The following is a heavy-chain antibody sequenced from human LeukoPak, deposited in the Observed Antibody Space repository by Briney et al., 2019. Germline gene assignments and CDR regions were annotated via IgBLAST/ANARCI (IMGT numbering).Heavy chain of an antibody. Sequence: ASVKVSCKAPGYTFTGYYMHWVRQAPGHGLEWIVWINPNSGGTNYAQKFQARVTMTRDTSISTAYMELSRLRSDDTAVYYCASHPYYYGSGSSPDYWGQGTLVTVSS. CDR1: GYTFTGYY. D-gene: IGHD3-10*01. V-gene: IGHV1-2*02. J-gene: IGHJ4*02. CDR2: INPNSGGT. CDR3: ASHPYYYGSGSSPDY.